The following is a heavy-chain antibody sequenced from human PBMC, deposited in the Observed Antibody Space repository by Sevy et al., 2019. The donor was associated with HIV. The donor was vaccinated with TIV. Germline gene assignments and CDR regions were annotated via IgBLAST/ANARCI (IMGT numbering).Heavy chain of an antibody. D-gene: IGHD5-18*01. CDR1: GFTFSSYA. CDR2: ISGSGGST. V-gene: IGHV3-23*01. CDR3: AKDREVRIQLWVRPSSLYFQH. Sequence: GGSLRLSCAASGFTFSSYAMSWVRQAPGKGLEWVSAISGSGGSTYYADSVKGRFTISRDNSKNTLYLQMNSLRAEDTAVYYCAKDREVRIQLWVRPSSLYFQHWGQGTLVTVSS. J-gene: IGHJ1*01.